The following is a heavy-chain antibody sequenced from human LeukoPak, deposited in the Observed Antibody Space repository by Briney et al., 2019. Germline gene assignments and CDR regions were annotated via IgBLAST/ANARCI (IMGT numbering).Heavy chain of an antibody. CDR2: FYYSGST. CDR3: AVGSGYDDY. V-gene: IGHV4-39*07. CDR1: GGSISRSGYY. J-gene: IGHJ4*02. Sequence: SETLSLTCSVSGGSISRSGYYWGWIRQPPGKGLQWIGSFYYSGSTYYNPSLKSRVTMSVDTSKNHFSLKLSSVTAADTAVYYCAVGSGYDDYWGQGILVTVSS. D-gene: IGHD5-12*01.